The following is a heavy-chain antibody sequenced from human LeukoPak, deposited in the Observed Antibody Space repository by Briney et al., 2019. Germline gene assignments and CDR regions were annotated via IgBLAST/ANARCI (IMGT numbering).Heavy chain of an antibody. CDR1: GFTFSSYS. J-gene: IGHJ4*02. CDR2: ISSSSSYI. D-gene: IGHD2-2*01. V-gene: IGHV3-21*01. CDR3: ARVIVVPAPIQVDY. Sequence: SGGTLRLSCAASGFTFSSYSMNWVRQAPGKGLEWVSSISSSSSYIYYADSVKGRFTISRDNAKNSLYLQMNSLRAEDTAVYYCARVIVVPAPIQVDYWGQGTLVTVSS.